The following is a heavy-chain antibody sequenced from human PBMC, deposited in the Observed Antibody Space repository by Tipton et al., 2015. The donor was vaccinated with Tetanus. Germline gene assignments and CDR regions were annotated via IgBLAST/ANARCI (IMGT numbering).Heavy chain of an antibody. D-gene: IGHD6-13*01. CDR2: ISASGST. V-gene: IGHV4-34*01. CDR1: GESFSGHY. Sequence: LRLSCAVSGESFSGHYWSWIRQAPGKGLEWVGEISASGSTNYNPSLESRITMSADTTKKRISLRLASLMAADTAVYFCARSIAAAAVWPYDFWGQGTLVTVTS. CDR3: ARSIAAAAVWPYDF. J-gene: IGHJ4*02.